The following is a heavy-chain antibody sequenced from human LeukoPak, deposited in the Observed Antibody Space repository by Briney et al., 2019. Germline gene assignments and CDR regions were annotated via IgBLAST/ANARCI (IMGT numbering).Heavy chain of an antibody. CDR2: IIPMLGMA. D-gene: IGHD2-2*01. CDR3: ARVGSPSPDWGSYNYGMDV. CDR1: GGTFSNYT. Sequence: ASVKVSCKASGGTFSNYTINWMRQAPGRGLEWMGRIIPMLGMANYAQKFQGRVTITADKSTSTAYMDLSSLRSEDTAMYYCARVGSPSPDWGSYNYGMDVWGQGTTVTVSS. J-gene: IGHJ6*02. V-gene: IGHV1-69*02.